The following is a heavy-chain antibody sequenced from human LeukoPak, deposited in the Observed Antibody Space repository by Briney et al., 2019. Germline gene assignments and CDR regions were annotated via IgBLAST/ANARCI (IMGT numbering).Heavy chain of an antibody. V-gene: IGHV3-74*01. Sequence: GGSLRLSCAASGFTFSSYWMHWVRQAPGKGLVWVSRINSDGSSTSYADSVKGRFTISRDNAKNTLYLQMNSLRAEGTAVYYCARGGYCSSTSCYYFDYWGQGTLVTVSS. J-gene: IGHJ4*02. D-gene: IGHD2-2*01. CDR2: INSDGSST. CDR3: ARGGYCSSTSCYYFDY. CDR1: GFTFSSYW.